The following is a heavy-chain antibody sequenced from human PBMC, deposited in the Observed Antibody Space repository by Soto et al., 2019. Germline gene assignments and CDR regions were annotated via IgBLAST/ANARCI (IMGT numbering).Heavy chain of an antibody. CDR3: TTGSVEGI. CDR1: GFSFNEAW. V-gene: IGHV3-15*07. CDR2: IKTSAGGGAT. D-gene: IGHD2-15*01. J-gene: IGHJ6*02. Sequence: EVQLVESAGGLVKPGGSLRLSCVASGFSFNEAWMNWVRQAPGQGLEWVGRIKTSAGGGATNYAAHVQGRFTISRDDSKNTLSLHMNSLRTEDTDIYYCTTGSVEGIWGQGTTVLVSS.